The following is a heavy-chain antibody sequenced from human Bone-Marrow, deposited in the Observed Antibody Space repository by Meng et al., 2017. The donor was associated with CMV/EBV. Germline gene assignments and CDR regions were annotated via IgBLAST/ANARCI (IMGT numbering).Heavy chain of an antibody. CDR1: GFTFSSYG. V-gene: IGHV3-30*02. Sequence: GGSLRLSCAASGFTFSSYGMHWVRQAPGKGLEWVAFIRYDGSNKYYADSVKGRFTISRDNSKNTLYLQMNSLRAEDTAVYYCVRDPSATTGGMDVWGQGTTVTVSS. CDR3: VRDPSATTGGMDV. CDR2: IRYDGSNK. D-gene: IGHD1-7*01. J-gene: IGHJ6*02.